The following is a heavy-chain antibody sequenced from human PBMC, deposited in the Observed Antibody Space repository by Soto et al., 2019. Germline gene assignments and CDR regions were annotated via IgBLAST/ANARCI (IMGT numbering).Heavy chain of an antibody. V-gene: IGHV3-9*01. Sequence: EVQLVESGGGLVQPGRSLRLSCAASGFTFDDYAMHWVRQAPGKGLEWVSGISWNSGSIGYADSVKGRFTITRDNAKKSLYQQMNSLRAEDTALDYCAKVGCSSTSCHYYYYYYMEVWGKGTTVAVSS. CDR1: GFTFDDYA. CDR3: AKVGCSSTSCHYYYYYYMEV. D-gene: IGHD2-2*01. J-gene: IGHJ6*03. CDR2: ISWNSGSI.